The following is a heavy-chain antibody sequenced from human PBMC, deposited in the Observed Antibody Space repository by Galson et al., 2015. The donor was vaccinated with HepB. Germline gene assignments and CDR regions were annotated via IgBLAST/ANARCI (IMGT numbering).Heavy chain of an antibody. CDR1: GFIFSNYA. CDR2: ISGSGSFT. Sequence: SLRLSCAASGFIFSNYAMSWARQAPGKGLEWVSGISGSGSFTYYADSVKGRFTIFGDKSKNTLYLQMNSLRVEDTAVYYCAKDRGGSFYNRLDYWGQGTLVTVSS. V-gene: IGHV3-23*01. J-gene: IGHJ4*02. CDR3: AKDRGGSFYNRLDY. D-gene: IGHD1-26*01.